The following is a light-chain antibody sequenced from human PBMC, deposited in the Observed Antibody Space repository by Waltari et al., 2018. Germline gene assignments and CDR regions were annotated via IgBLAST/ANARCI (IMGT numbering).Light chain of an antibody. V-gene: IGKV1-5*03. Sequence: DIHLTQSPSTLSASVGDRVTITCRASQNIDTWLAWYQQKPGKAPKLLIYKASYLQSGVPSRCSGRGSGTEFTLTIDSLQPDDFATYHCQQYNSYSCGFGPGTTVDLK. CDR3: QQYNSYSCG. J-gene: IGKJ3*01. CDR2: KAS. CDR1: QNIDTW.